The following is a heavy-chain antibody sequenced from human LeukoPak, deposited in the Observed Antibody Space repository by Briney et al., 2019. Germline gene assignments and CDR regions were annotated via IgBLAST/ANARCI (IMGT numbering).Heavy chain of an antibody. J-gene: IGHJ6*03. V-gene: IGHV3-23*01. D-gene: IGHD3-10*01. CDR2: ISGSGGST. CDR1: GFTFSSYA. Sequence: GGSLRLSCAASGFTFSSYAMSWVRQAPGKGLEWVSAISGSGGSTYYADSVKGRFTISRDNSKNTLYLQMNSLRAEDTAVYNCAKGDFYGSGRDYYYYMDVWGKGTTVTISS. CDR3: AKGDFYGSGRDYYYYMDV.